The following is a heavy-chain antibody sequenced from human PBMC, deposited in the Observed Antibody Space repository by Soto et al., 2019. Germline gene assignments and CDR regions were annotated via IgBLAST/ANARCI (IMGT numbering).Heavy chain of an antibody. J-gene: IGHJ5*02. D-gene: IGHD6-13*01. CDR2: IYWDDDK. Sequence: PTLVNPTQTLTLTCTFSGFSLSTSGVGVGWIRQPPGKALEWLALIYWDDDKRYSPSLKSRLTITKDTSKNQVVLTMTNMDPVDTATYYCAPKYSSSSTNWFDPWGQGTLVTVSS. CDR3: APKYSSSSTNWFDP. CDR1: GFSLSTSGVG. V-gene: IGHV2-5*02.